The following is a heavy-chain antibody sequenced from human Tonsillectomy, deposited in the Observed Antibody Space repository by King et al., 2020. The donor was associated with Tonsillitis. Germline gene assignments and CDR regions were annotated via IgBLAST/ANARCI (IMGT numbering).Heavy chain of an antibody. CDR2: INPNTDGT. J-gene: IGHJ4*02. Sequence: QLVQSGAEVKKPGASVNVSCKASGYTFTGYYIHWVRQAPGQGLEWMGWINPNTDGTNYAQKFQGRVTMTRDTSISTAYMELRRLRSDDTAVYYCAKDLSYRNPSPFDFWGQGTLVTVSS. CDR1: GYTFTGYY. V-gene: IGHV1-2*02. D-gene: IGHD4-11*01. CDR3: AKDLSYRNPSPFDF.